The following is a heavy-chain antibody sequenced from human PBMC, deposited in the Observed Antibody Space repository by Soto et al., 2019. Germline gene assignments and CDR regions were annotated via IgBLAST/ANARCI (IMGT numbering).Heavy chain of an antibody. CDR2: IHSGDSNA. J-gene: IGHJ4*02. V-gene: IGHV5-51*01. D-gene: IGHD4-4*01. CDR1: GFSFSTYS. CDR3: ATGRYSHWFDY. Sequence: PGEYLKISCKGSGFSFSTYSIGWVRQMPGKGLEWMGNIHSGDSNARYSPSFQGQVTISVDKSINTAYLQWSSLKASDTALYYCATGRYSHWFDYWGRGTLVTVSS.